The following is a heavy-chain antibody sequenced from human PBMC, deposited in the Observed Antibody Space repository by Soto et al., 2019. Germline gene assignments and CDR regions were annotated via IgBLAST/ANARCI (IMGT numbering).Heavy chain of an antibody. CDR3: ARVSTSRRYYYFDY. D-gene: IGHD6-13*01. CDR2: IYYSGST. J-gene: IGHJ4*02. CDR1: DGSIGSLY. V-gene: IGHV4-59*11. Sequence: EPMSHSCSVSDGSIGSLYWRWIRQTPGKGLEWIGYIYYSGSTNYNPSLKSRVTISVDTSKNQFSLKLSSVTAADTAVYYCARVSTSRRYYYFDYWGQGTLVTVSS.